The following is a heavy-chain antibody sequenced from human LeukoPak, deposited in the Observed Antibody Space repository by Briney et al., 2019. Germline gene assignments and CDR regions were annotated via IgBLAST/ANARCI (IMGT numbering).Heavy chain of an antibody. D-gene: IGHD1-26*01. V-gene: IGHV3-30*03. J-gene: IGHJ4*02. Sequence: GGSLRLSCAASGFTFSSYGMHWVRQAPGKGLEWVAVISYDGSNKYYADSMKGRFTISRDNSKNTLYLQMNSLRVEDTAVYYCASPSWMGGGYFYALDYWGRGTLVTVSS. CDR2: ISYDGSNK. CDR1: GFTFSSYG. CDR3: ASPSWMGGGYFYALDY.